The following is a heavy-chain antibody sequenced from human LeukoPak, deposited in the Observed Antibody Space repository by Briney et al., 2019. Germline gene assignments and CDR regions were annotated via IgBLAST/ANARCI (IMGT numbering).Heavy chain of an antibody. V-gene: IGHV4-59*08. CDR2: IYYSGST. D-gene: IGHD2-15*01. CDR1: GGSISSYY. J-gene: IGHJ3*02. CDR3: ARDLGYCSGGSCYSDAFDI. Sequence: SETLSLTCTVSGGSISSYYWSWIRQPPGKGLEWLGYIYYSGSTNYNPSLKSRVTISVDTSKNQFSLKLSSVTAADTAVYHCARDLGYCSGGSCYSDAFDIWGQGTMVTVSS.